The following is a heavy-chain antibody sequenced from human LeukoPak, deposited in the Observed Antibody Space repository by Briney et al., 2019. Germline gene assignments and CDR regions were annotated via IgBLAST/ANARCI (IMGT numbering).Heavy chain of an antibody. CDR3: ARDLSTIFGVVTYFDY. Sequence: GASVKVSCKASGYTFTSYGISWVRQAPGQGLEWMGWISAYNGNTNYAQKLQGRVTMTTDTSTSTAYMELGSLRSDDTAVYYCARDLSTIFGVVTYFDYWGQGTLVTVSS. V-gene: IGHV1-18*01. J-gene: IGHJ4*02. CDR2: ISAYNGNT. CDR1: GYTFTSYG. D-gene: IGHD3-3*01.